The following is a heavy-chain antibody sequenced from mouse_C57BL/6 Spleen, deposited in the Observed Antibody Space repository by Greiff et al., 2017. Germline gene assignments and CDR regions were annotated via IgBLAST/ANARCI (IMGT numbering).Heavy chain of an antibody. CDR3: ARPYSNYPYWYFDD. CDR2: INPSSGYT. V-gene: IGHV1-4*01. Sequence: QVQLQQSGAELARPGASVTMSCKASGYTFTSYTMHWVKQRPGQGLEWIGYINPSSGYTKYNQKFKDKATLTADKSSSTAYMQLSSLTSEDSAVYYCARPYSNYPYWYFDDWGKGTTVTVSA. CDR1: GYTFTSYT. J-gene: IGHJ1*03. D-gene: IGHD2-5*01.